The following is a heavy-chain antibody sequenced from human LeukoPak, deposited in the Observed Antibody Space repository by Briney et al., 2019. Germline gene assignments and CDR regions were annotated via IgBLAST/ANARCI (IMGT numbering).Heavy chain of an antibody. D-gene: IGHD3-16*01. V-gene: IGHV4-31*03. J-gene: IGHJ4*02. CDR1: GGSISSGGYY. Sequence: SETLSLTCTVSGGSISSGGYYWSWIRQHPGKGLEWIGYIYYSGSTYYNPSLKSRVTISVDTSKNQFSLKLSSVTAADTAVYYCAREVGNDYVWGSEYFDYWGQGTLVTVSS. CDR3: AREVGNDYVWGSEYFDY. CDR2: IYYSGST.